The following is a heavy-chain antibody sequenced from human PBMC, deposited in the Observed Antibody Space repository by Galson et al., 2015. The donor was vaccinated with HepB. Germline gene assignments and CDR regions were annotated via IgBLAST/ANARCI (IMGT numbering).Heavy chain of an antibody. V-gene: IGHV1-3*01. D-gene: IGHD6-19*01. CDR3: ASEAVAGRSYHYGMDV. CDR2: INAGNGNT. CDR1: GYTFTSSA. Sequence: SVKVSCKASGYTFTSSAMHWVRQAPGQRLEWMGWINAGNGNTKYSQKFEGRVTITRDTSASTAYMELSSLRSEDTAVYYCASEAVAGRSYHYGMDVWGQGTTVTVSS. J-gene: IGHJ6*02.